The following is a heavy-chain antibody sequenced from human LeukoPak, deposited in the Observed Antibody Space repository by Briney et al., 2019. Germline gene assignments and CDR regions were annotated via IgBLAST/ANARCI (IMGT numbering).Heavy chain of an antibody. CDR3: ARDKIMGASLFDY. Sequence: GGSLRLSCAASGFTFSNAWMSWVRQAPGKGLEWVANIKQDGSEKYYVDSVKGRFTISRDNAKNSLYLQMNSLRAEDTAAYYCARDKIMGASLFDYWGQGSLVTVSS. CDR2: IKQDGSEK. J-gene: IGHJ4*02. V-gene: IGHV3-7*01. CDR1: GFTFSNAW. D-gene: IGHD3-16*01.